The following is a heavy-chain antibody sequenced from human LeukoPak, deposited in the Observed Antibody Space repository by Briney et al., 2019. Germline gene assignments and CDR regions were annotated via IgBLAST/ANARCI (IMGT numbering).Heavy chain of an antibody. V-gene: IGHV4-30-2*01. J-gene: IGHJ3*02. CDR1: GGSISSGGYS. CDR2: IYHSGST. Sequence: SETLSLTCAVSGGSISSGGYSWSWIRQPPGKGLEWIGYIYHSGSTYYNPSLKSRVTISVDRSKNQLSLKLSSVTAADTAVYYCARGFPGPRAFDIWGQGTMVTVSS. D-gene: IGHD7-27*01. CDR3: ARGFPGPRAFDI.